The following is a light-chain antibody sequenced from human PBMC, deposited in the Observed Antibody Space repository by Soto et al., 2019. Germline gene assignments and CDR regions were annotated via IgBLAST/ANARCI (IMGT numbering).Light chain of an antibody. J-gene: IGKJ4*01. CDR1: QSLLHRNGYNY. CDR2: LGS. CDR3: MTALETTLS. Sequence: DIVLTQSPLSLPVTPGEPASISCRSSQSLLHRNGYNYLDWYLQKPGQSPQLLIYLGSNRASGVPERFSGSGSGTDFTLKISRVEAEDVGIYNCMTALETTLSFGGGTKV. V-gene: IGKV2-28*01.